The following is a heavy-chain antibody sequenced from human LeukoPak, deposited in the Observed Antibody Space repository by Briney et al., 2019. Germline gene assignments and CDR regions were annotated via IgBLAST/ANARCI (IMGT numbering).Heavy chain of an antibody. J-gene: IGHJ4*02. CDR3: ARQLLNNVGPVH. CDR1: GGSFSGYY. D-gene: IGHD3/OR15-3a*01. Sequence: SETLSLTCAVYGGSFSGYYWSWIRQPPGKGLERIGEINHSGSTNYNPSLKSRVTISVDTSKNQFSLKLSSVTAADTAVYYCARQLLNNVGPVHWGQGTLVTVSS. CDR2: INHSGST. V-gene: IGHV4-34*01.